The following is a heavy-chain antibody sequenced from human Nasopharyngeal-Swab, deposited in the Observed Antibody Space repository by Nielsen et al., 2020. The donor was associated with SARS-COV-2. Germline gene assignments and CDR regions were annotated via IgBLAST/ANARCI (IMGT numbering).Heavy chain of an antibody. J-gene: IGHJ3*02. CDR2: IKQDGSDK. V-gene: IGHV3-7*01. D-gene: IGHD3-16*01. CDR1: GLTFTNSW. Sequence: GGSLRLSCAASGLTFTNSWMSWVRQAPGKGLEWVANIKQDGSDKYYVDSVKGRFTISRDNAKNSLELQMNSLRVEDTAVYYCGRGGKLGALDIWGQGTMVTV. CDR3: GRGGKLGALDI.